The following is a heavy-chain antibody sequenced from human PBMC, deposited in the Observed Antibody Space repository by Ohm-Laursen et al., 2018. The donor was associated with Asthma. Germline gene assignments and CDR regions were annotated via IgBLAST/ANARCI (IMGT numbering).Heavy chain of an antibody. Sequence: SVKVSCKASGGTFSSYAISWVRQAPGQGLEWMGGIIPIFGTANYAQKFQGRVTITADESTSTAYMELSSLRSEDTAVYYCARDLEYYYYYYGMDVWGQGTTVTVSS. CDR1: GGTFSSYA. CDR2: IIPIFGTA. V-gene: IGHV1-69*13. J-gene: IGHJ6*02. CDR3: ARDLEYYYYYYGMDV. D-gene: IGHD1-1*01.